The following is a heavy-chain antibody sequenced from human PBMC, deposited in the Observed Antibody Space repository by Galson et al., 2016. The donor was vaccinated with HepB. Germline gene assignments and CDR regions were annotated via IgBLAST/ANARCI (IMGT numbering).Heavy chain of an antibody. V-gene: IGHV1-3*01. D-gene: IGHD3-10*01. CDR3: ARDHFWGSGSDWFDH. CDR2: INAGYGNA. J-gene: IGHJ5*02. CDR1: GYSFSSYA. Sequence: SVKVSCKASGYSFSSYAIHWVRQVPGQRLQWMGWINAGYGNAKYSQKFQDRVTITMDTSARIAYMELSGLTSEDTAVYYCARDHFWGSGSDWFDHWGQGALVTVSS.